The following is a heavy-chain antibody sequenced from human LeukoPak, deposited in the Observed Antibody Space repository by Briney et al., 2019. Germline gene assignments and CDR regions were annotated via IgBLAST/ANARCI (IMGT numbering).Heavy chain of an antibody. Sequence: ASVKVSCKASGYTFTSYDISWVRQAPGQGLEWMGWISAYNGNTNYAQKLQGRVTMTTDTSTSTAYMELRSLRSDDTAVYHCARGVLGITCGGVIRAFDIWGQGTMVTVSS. CDR1: GYTFTSYD. CDR2: ISAYNGNT. V-gene: IGHV1-18*04. CDR3: ARGVLGITCGGVIRAFDI. D-gene: IGHD3-16*02. J-gene: IGHJ3*02.